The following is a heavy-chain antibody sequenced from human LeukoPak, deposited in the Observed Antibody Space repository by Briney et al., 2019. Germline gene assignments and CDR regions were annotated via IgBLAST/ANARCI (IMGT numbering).Heavy chain of an antibody. CDR3: ARQEEGGSGYAFVVDY. CDR2: IYYSGST. CDR1: GGSISSGDYY. V-gene: IGHV4-30-4*01. J-gene: IGHJ4*02. Sequence: SQTLSLTCTVSGGSISSGDYYWSWIRQPPGKGLEWIGYIYYSGSTYYNPSLKSRVTISVDTFKNQFSLKLSSVTAADAAVYYCARQEEGGSGYAFVVDYWGQGTLVTVSS. D-gene: IGHD3-22*01.